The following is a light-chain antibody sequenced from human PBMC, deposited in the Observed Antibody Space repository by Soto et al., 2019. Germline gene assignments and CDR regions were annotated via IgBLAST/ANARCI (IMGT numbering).Light chain of an antibody. V-gene: IGKV3-11*01. CDR2: DAS. CDR3: QQRSNWPGT. Sequence: EIVLTQSPATLSLSPGERATLSCRASQSVSSYLAWYQQKPGQAPRLLIYDASNRATGIPARFSGSGSGTDFTLTISSLEPEECAVYYCQQRSNWPGTCGQGTKVEIK. CDR1: QSVSSY. J-gene: IGKJ1*01.